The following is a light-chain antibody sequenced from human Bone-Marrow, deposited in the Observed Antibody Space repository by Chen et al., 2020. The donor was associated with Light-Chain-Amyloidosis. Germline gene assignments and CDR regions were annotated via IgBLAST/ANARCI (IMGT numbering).Light chain of an antibody. J-gene: IGLJ3*02. CDR1: NIGSTS. Sequence: SYVLTQPSSVSVAPGQTATIACGGNNIGSTSVHWYQQTPGQAPLLVVYDDSDRHSGIPARLSGYNSGNTASLTVSRVEAGDEADYYCQVWDRSSDRPVFGGGTKLTVL. V-gene: IGLV3-21*02. CDR3: QVWDRSSDRPV. CDR2: DDS.